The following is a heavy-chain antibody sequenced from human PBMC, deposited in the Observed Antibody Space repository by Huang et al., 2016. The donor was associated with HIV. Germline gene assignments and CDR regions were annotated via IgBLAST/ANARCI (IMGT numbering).Heavy chain of an antibody. D-gene: IGHD3-22*01. CDR1: GYAFTSYY. CDR2: SNPSDGST. CDR3: ARDRDFYDSSGYWGFNYFDY. Sequence: QVQLVQSGAEVKKPGASVKVSCKASGYAFTSYYMHWVRQAPGQGLEWMGISNPSDGSTSYAQKVQGRVTTTRDTSTNTVFMELGSLRSEDTAVYYCARDRDFYDSSGYWGFNYFDYWGQGTLVTVSS. V-gene: IGHV1-46*01. J-gene: IGHJ4*02.